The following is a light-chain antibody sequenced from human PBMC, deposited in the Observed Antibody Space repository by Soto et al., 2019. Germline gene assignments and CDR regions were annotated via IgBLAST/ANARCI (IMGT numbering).Light chain of an antibody. Sequence: EIVLTQSPGTLSLSPGKRATLSCRASPTVTSNSLAWYQQKPGQAPRLLIYGASSRATGIPDRFSGSGSGTDFPLPVASLEPEDFAVYSLQQYAASPWTFGQGTKVEIK. CDR1: PTVTSNS. J-gene: IGKJ1*01. CDR2: GAS. CDR3: QQYAASPWT. V-gene: IGKV3-20*01.